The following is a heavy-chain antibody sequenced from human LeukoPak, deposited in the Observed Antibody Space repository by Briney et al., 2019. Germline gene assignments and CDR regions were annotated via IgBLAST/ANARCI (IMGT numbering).Heavy chain of an antibody. J-gene: IGHJ4*02. CDR3: ARDGEIAAAGTVDY. D-gene: IGHD6-13*01. CDR1: GYTFTSYG. V-gene: IGHV1-18*01. Sequence: ASVKVSCKAPGYTFTSYGISWVRQAPGQGLEWMGWISAYNGNTNYAQKLQGRVTMTTDTSTSTAYMELRSLRSDDTAVYYCARDGEIAAAGTVDYWGQGTLVTASS. CDR2: ISAYNGNT.